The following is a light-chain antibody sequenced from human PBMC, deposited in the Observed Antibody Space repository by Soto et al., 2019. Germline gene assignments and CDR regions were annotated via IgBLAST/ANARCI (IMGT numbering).Light chain of an antibody. Sequence: VLTQSPSTLSLTRAERATLSCSASQSVSSNLAWYQQKPGQAPRLLIYGASTRATGIPARCSGSGSGTEFTLTIRSLQAEDFAVYYCQQYDNWHPWTFGQGTKVDIK. CDR2: GAS. V-gene: IGKV3-15*01. CDR3: QQYDNWHPWT. CDR1: QSVSSN. J-gene: IGKJ1*01.